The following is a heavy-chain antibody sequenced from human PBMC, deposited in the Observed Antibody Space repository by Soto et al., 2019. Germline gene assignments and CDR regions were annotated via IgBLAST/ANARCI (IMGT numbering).Heavy chain of an antibody. D-gene: IGHD3-10*01. CDR3: ARHYYGSGSYRRFDP. CDR2: IDPSDSYT. V-gene: IGHV5-10-1*01. J-gene: IGHJ5*02. CDR1: GYSFTSYW. Sequence: PGESLKISCKGSGYSFTSYWISWVRQMPGKGLEWMGRIDPSDSYTNYSPSFQGHVTISADKSISTAYLQWSSLKASDTAMYYCARHYYGSGSYRRFDPWGQGTLVTVSS.